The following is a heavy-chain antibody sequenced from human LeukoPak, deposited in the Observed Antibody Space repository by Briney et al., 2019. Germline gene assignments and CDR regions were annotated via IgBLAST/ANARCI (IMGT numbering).Heavy chain of an antibody. CDR1: GYTFTSYG. V-gene: IGHV1-18*01. D-gene: IGHD3-16*02. J-gene: IGHJ5*02. CDR2: ISAYNGNT. Sequence: ASVKVSCKASGYTFTSYGISWVRQAPGQGLEWMGWISAYNGNTNYAQKLQGRVTMTTDTSTSTAYMELRSLRSDDTAVYYCAREAHFGGVIVRNWFDPWGQGTLVTVSS. CDR3: AREAHFGGVIVRNWFDP.